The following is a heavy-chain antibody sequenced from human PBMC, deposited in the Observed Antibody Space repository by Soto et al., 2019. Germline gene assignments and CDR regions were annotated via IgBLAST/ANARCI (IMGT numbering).Heavy chain of an antibody. CDR2: IGPTNDTT. CDR3: ATGWFGEFVYYFDY. J-gene: IGHJ4*01. CDR1: GYTFSDYY. D-gene: IGHD3-10*01. Sequence: VASVKVSCKASGYTFSDYYMHWVRQAPGQGLQWMGRIGPTNDTTNYAQNFQGRVTMTTDTSTSTVYMELSSLRSDDTAVYYCATGWFGEFVYYFDYWG. V-gene: IGHV1-18*04.